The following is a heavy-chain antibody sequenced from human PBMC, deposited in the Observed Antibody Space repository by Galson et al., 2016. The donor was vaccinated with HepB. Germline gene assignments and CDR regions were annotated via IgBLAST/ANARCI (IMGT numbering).Heavy chain of an antibody. D-gene: IGHD5-12*01. CDR3: ASKREYSYSFFDS. CDR1: GGSITSSKW. CDR2: IYYSGST. V-gene: IGHV4-4*02. Sequence: SETLSLTCAVSGGSITSSKWWSWVRQPPGKGLEWIAEIYYSGSTNYNQSLNSRVTITVDKSKNQFSLQLTSVTAADTAFYFCASKREYSYSFFDSWGQGTLVTVSS. J-gene: IGHJ4*02.